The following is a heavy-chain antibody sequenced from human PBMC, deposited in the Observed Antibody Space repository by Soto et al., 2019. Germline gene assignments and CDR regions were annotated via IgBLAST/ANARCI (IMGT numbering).Heavy chain of an antibody. CDR2: ISAYNANT. Sequence: ASVKVSCKASGYTFTSYGISWVRQAPGQGLEWMGWISAYNANTNYAQKLQGRVTMTTDTSTSTAYMELRSLRSDDTAVYYCARDVLRFLEWLPPSYYYYGMDVWG. J-gene: IGHJ6*02. V-gene: IGHV1-18*01. CDR1: GYTFTSYG. CDR3: ARDVLRFLEWLPPSYYYYGMDV. D-gene: IGHD3-3*01.